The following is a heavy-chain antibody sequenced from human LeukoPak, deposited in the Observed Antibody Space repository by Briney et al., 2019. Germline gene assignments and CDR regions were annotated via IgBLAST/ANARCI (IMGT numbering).Heavy chain of an antibody. D-gene: IGHD2-2*01. CDR2: INHSGST. CDR3: AIHIVVVPAAKKKNWFDP. J-gene: IGHJ5*02. CDR1: GGSFSGYY. Sequence: PSETLSLTCAVYGGSFSGYYWSWIRQPPGKGLEWIGEINHSGSTNHNPSLKSRVTISVDTSKNQFSLKLSSVTAADTAVYYCAIHIVVVPAAKKKNWFDPRGQGTLVTVSS. V-gene: IGHV4-34*01.